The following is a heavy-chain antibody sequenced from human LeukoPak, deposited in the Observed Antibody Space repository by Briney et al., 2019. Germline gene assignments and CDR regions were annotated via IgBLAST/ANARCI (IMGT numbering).Heavy chain of an antibody. CDR2: IYTSGST. CDR3: ARGSGRPVVVNDAFDI. CDR1: GGSICSYY. Sequence: SETLSLTCTVSGGSICSYYWSWIRQPAGKGLEWIGRIYTSGSTNYNPSLKSRVTMSVDTSKNQFSLKLSSVTAADTAVYYCARGSGRPVVVNDAFDIWGQGTMVTVSS. D-gene: IGHD2-15*01. V-gene: IGHV4-4*07. J-gene: IGHJ3*02.